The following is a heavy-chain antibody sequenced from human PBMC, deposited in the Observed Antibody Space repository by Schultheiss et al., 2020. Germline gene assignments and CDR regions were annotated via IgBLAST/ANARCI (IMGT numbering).Heavy chain of an antibody. V-gene: IGHV3-23*01. CDR1: GFTFSSYG. Sequence: RGSLRLSCAASGFTFSSYGMHWVRQVPGKGLEWVSAITGSGYTTYYADSVKGRFIISRDNSKNTLFLQMNSLRADDTAVYYCAKRDSSGSYYFDSWGQGTLVTVSS. CDR3: AKRDSSGSYYFDS. D-gene: IGHD6-19*01. J-gene: IGHJ4*02. CDR2: ITGSGYTT.